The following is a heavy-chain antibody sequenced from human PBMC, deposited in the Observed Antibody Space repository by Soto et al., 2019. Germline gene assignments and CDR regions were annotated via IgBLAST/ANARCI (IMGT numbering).Heavy chain of an antibody. CDR3: ARNQPQRYCSGGTCRPAYGMDV. CDR2: IYYSGDT. J-gene: IGHJ6*02. CDR1: GGSISSDSFY. D-gene: IGHD2-15*01. Sequence: SETLSLTCTVSGGSISSDSFYWAWIRQPPGKGLEWIGIIYYSGDTYYNPSLAGRLTMSVDTSNQFSLTLRSVTAADTALYYCARNQPQRYCSGGTCRPAYGMDVWGQGATVTVSS. V-gene: IGHV4-39*01.